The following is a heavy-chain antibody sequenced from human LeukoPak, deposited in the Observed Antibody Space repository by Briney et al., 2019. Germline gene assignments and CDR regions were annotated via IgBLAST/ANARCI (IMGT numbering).Heavy chain of an antibody. CDR1: GFTFSSYS. J-gene: IGHJ4*02. D-gene: IGHD3-3*01. V-gene: IGHV3-48*01. Sequence: GGSLRLSCAASGFTFSSYSMNWVRQAPGKGLEWVSYISSSSSTIYYADSVKGRFTISRDNAKNSLYLQMNSLRAEDTAVYYCARDNHDFWSDYYGGYFDYWGQGTLVTVSS. CDR3: ARDNHDFWSDYYGGYFDY. CDR2: ISSSSSTI.